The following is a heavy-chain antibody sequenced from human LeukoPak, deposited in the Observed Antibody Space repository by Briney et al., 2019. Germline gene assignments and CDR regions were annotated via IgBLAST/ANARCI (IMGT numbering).Heavy chain of an antibody. CDR2: IGSSGIGT. D-gene: IGHD2-2*01. J-gene: IGHJ4*02. CDR3: ARDPARWCSSTSCYGGAFDY. Sequence: GGSLRLSCAASGFTFSSYAMNWVRQAPGKGLQWVSAIGSSGIGTYLADSVKGRFTISRDNSENTLYLEMNSLRAEDTAVYYCARDPARWCSSTSCYGGAFDYWGQGTLVTVPS. CDR1: GFTFSSYA. V-gene: IGHV3-23*01.